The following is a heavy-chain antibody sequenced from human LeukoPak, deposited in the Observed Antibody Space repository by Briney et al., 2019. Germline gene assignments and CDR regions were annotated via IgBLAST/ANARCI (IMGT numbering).Heavy chain of an antibody. CDR2: INWNGGST. D-gene: IGHD6-19*01. J-gene: IGHJ5*02. V-gene: IGHV3-20*04. Sequence: GGSLRLSCAASGFTFGSYRMNWVRQGPGKGLEWVSGINWNGGSTGYVDSVKGRFTISRDNAKNSLFLQMNSLRVEDTAFYYCARDRDNSGWYGRDFDPWGQGTLVTVSS. CDR1: GFTFGSYR. CDR3: ARDRDNSGWYGRDFDP.